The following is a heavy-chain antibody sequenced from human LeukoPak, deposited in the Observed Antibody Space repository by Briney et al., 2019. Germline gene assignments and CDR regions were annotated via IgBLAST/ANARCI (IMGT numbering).Heavy chain of an antibody. D-gene: IGHD1-26*01. V-gene: IGHV4-59*01. CDR1: GGSISSFY. J-gene: IGHJ4*02. CDR2: IYYSGNT. CDR3: ALGYSGSYGRFDY. Sequence: PSETLSLTCTVSGGSISSFYWSWIRQPPGKGLEWIGYIYYSGNTNYNPSLKNRVTISVDTSKYQFSPKLSSVTAADTAVYYCALGYSGSYGRFDYWGQGTLATVSS.